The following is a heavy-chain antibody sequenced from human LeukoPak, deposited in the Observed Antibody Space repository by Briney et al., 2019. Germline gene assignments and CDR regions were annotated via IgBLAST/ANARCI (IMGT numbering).Heavy chain of an antibody. V-gene: IGHV3-23*01. J-gene: IGHJ4*02. D-gene: IGHD3-10*02. CDR1: GFTFSPSA. Sequence: GGSLRLSCAASGFTFSPSAMSWVRQAPGKGLQWVSGIGGDSRTHYTDSVEGRFTISRDNSKNVLYLQMDNLRVEDTAVYYCAKVFFACSFHHWGQGTLVTFSS. CDR3: AKVFFACSFHH. CDR2: IGGDSRT.